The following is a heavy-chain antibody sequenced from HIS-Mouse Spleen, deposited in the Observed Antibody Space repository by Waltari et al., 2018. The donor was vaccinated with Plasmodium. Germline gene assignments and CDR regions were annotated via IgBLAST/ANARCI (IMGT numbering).Heavy chain of an antibody. CDR2: RKQDGSEK. V-gene: IGHV3-7*01. D-gene: IGHD6-13*01. CDR3: ASSWYWYFDL. Sequence: EVQLVESGGGLVQPGGSLRLSCAASGFTFSGYWMSWVRQAPGKGLEWVANRKQDGSEKYYVDSVKGRVTISRDNAKNSLYLQMNSLRAEDTAVYYCASSWYWYFDLWGRGTLVTVSS. CDR1: GFTFSGYW. J-gene: IGHJ2*01.